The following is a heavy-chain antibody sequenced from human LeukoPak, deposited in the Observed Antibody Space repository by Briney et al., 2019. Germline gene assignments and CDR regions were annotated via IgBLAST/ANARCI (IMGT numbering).Heavy chain of an antibody. J-gene: IGHJ4*02. CDR3: ASQSGYDFYFDH. CDR2: ISSSSSTI. CDR1: GFTFSSYS. V-gene: IGHV3-48*01. D-gene: IGHD5-12*01. Sequence: TGGSLRLSCAASGFTFSSYSMNWVRQAPGKGLEWVSSISSSSSTIYYADSVKGRFTISRDNAKNSLYLQMNRLRAEDTAVYYCASQSGYDFYFDHWGQGTLVTVSS.